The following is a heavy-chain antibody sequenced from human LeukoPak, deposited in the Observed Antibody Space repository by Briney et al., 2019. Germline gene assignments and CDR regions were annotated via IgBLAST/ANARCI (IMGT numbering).Heavy chain of an antibody. CDR2: IYHSGST. CDR1: GGSISSSNW. J-gene: IGHJ3*02. D-gene: IGHD6-13*01. CDR3: ASSSSWSRDAFDI. V-gene: IGHV4-4*02. Sequence: QSSGTLSLTCAVSGGSISSSNWWSWVRQPPGKGLEWIGEIYHSGSTNYNPSLKSRVTISVDKSRNQFSLKLSSVTAADTAVYYCASSSSWSRDAFDIWGQGTMVTVSS.